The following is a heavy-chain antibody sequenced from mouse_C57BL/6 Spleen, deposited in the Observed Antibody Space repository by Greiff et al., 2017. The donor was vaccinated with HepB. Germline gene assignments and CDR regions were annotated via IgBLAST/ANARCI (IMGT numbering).Heavy chain of an antibody. CDR1: GFTFSSYA. D-gene: IGHD2-5*01. CDR3: TRDISSSNYGAMDY. Sequence: EVQRVESGEGLVKPGGSLKLSCAASGFTFSSYAMSWVRQTPEKRLEWVAYISSGGDYIYYADTVKGRFTISRDNARNTLYLQMSSLKSEDTAMYYCTRDISSSNYGAMDYWGQGTSVTVSS. V-gene: IGHV5-9-1*02. J-gene: IGHJ4*01. CDR2: ISSGGDYI.